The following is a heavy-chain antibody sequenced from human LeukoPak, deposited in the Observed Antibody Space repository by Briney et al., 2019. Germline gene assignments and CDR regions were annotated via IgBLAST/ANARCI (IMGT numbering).Heavy chain of an antibody. Sequence: ASVKVSCKASGYTFTSYAMNWVRQAPGQGLEWMGWINTHSGNPTYAQGFTGRFVFTLDASVSTTYLQISSLKPEDTAIYYCAREILRFDFWGQGTMVTVSS. CDR3: AREILRFDF. CDR1: GYTFTSYA. V-gene: IGHV7-4-1*02. J-gene: IGHJ3*01. CDR2: INTHSGNP.